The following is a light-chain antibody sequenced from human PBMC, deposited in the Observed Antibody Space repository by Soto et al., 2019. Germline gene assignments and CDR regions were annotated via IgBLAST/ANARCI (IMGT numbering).Light chain of an antibody. V-gene: IGLV2-11*01. CDR3: CSYAGNSLWV. J-gene: IGLJ3*02. CDR2: DVS. Sequence: QSALTQPRSVSGSPGQSVTISCTGTSSDVGGYNYVSWYQQHPGKAPKLMIYDVSKWPSGVPDRFSGSKSGNTASLTICGLQAEDEADYYCCSYAGNSLWVFGGGTKLTVL. CDR1: SSDVGGYNY.